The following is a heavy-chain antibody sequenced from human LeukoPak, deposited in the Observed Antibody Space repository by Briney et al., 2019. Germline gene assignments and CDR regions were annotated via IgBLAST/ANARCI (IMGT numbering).Heavy chain of an antibody. CDR2: ISGSGGST. CDR3: AGRGSGSYFDY. D-gene: IGHD3-10*01. CDR1: GFTFSTYG. V-gene: IGHV3-23*01. Sequence: PGGSLRLSCAASGFTFSTYGLSWVRQAPGKGLEWVSGISGSGGSTYYADSVKGRFTISRDNSKNTLYLQMNSLRVEDTAVYYCAGRGSGSYFDYWGQETLVTVSS. J-gene: IGHJ4*02.